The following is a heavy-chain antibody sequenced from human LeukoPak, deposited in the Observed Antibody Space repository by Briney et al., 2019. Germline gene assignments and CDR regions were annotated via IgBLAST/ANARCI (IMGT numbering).Heavy chain of an antibody. Sequence: SETLSLTCTVSGYSISSGYYWGWIRQPPGKGLEWIGSIYYSGSTYYNPSLKSRVTISVDTSKNQFSLKLSSVTAADTAVYYCARRVGIKYYYMDVWGKGTTVTISS. V-gene: IGHV4-38-2*02. J-gene: IGHJ6*03. D-gene: IGHD3-10*01. CDR2: IYYSGST. CDR1: GYSISSGYY. CDR3: ARRVGIKYYYMDV.